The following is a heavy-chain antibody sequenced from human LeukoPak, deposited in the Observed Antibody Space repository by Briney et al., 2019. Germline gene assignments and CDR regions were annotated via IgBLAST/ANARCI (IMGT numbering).Heavy chain of an antibody. Sequence: GGSLRLSCAASGFTFSSYAMSWVRQAPGKGLEWVSAISGSGGSTYYADSVKGRFTISRDNSKNTLYLQMNSLRAEDTAVYYCAKDISYRKWLLRICLDYWGQGILVTVSS. CDR1: GFTFSSYA. CDR3: AKDISYRKWLLRICLDY. D-gene: IGHD3-22*01. J-gene: IGHJ4*02. V-gene: IGHV3-23*01. CDR2: ISGSGGST.